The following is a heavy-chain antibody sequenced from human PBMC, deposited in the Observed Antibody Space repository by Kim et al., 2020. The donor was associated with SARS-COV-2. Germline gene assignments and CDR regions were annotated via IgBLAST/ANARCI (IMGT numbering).Heavy chain of an antibody. V-gene: IGHV3-30*04. CDR1: GFTFSSYA. CDR2: ISYDGSNK. CDR3: AREPYPPEFRYCSGGSCYYYYGMDV. Sequence: GGSLRLSCAASGFTFSSYAMHWVRQAPGKGLEWVAVISYDGSNKYYVDSVKGRFTISRDNSKNTLYLQMNSLRAEDTAVYYCAREPYPPEFRYCSGGSCYYYYGMDVWGQGTTVTVSS. J-gene: IGHJ6*02. D-gene: IGHD2-15*01.